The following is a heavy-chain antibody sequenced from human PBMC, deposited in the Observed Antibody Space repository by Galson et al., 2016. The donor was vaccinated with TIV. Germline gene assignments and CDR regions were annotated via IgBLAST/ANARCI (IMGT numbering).Heavy chain of an antibody. V-gene: IGHV1-46*01. J-gene: IGHJ4*02. Sequence: SCKASGYIFAGYHIHWVRQAPGQGLEWMGVIDPSRGTTSYAQNFQGRVAMTRDTSTNTAFLDLTTLRSVDSAIYYCAVWSVSGTYIFASWGQGTLVTVSS. CDR2: IDPSRGTT. CDR1: GYIFAGYH. CDR3: AVWSVSGTYIFAS. D-gene: IGHD1-7*01.